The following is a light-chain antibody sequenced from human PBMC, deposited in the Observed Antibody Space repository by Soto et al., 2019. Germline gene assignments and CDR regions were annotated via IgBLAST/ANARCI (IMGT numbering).Light chain of an antibody. CDR3: QQYGGSPPIT. V-gene: IGKV3-20*01. J-gene: IGKJ5*01. CDR2: GAS. Sequence: EVVMTQSPDSLSFSPGERSTLSCSASQSVSSNLAWYQQKLGQAPRLLIYGASTRATGISARFSGSGSGTEFTLTISRLEPEDFAVYYCQQYGGSPPITFGQGTRLEIK. CDR1: QSVSSN.